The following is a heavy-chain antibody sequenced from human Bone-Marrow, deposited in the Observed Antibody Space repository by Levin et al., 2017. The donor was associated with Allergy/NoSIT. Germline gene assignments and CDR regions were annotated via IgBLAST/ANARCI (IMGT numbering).Heavy chain of an antibody. CDR1: GYSFTSYW. Sequence: GESLKISCKGSGYSFTSYWIGWVRQMPGKGLEWMGIIYPGDSDTRYSPSFQGQVTISADKSISTAYLQWSSLKASDTAMYYCARFGTVPPRADYYYGMDVWGQGTTVTVSS. V-gene: IGHV5-51*01. J-gene: IGHJ6*02. D-gene: IGHD4-17*01. CDR3: ARFGTVPPRADYYYGMDV. CDR2: IYPGDSDT.